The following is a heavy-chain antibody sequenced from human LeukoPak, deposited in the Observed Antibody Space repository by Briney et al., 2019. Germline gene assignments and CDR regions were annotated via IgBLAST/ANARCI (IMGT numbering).Heavy chain of an antibody. CDR1: GFTFSSYS. CDR2: ISGRGGST. Sequence: PGGSLRLSCAASGFTFSSYSMNWVRQAPGKGLEWVSGISGRGGSTYYADSVKGRFTISRDNSKNTLYLQMNSLRAEDTAVYYCAKTGAVLIVYFFDSWGQGALVTVSS. D-gene: IGHD2-15*01. V-gene: IGHV3-23*01. CDR3: AKTGAVLIVYFFDS. J-gene: IGHJ4*02.